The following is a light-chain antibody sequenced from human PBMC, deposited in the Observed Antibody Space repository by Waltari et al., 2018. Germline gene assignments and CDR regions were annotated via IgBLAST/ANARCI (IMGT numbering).Light chain of an antibody. CDR1: QSVSRA. CDR3: QHYVRLPVT. CDR2: AAS. Sequence: EIVLTQSPGTLSLSPGERANLSCTASQSVSRALAWYQQKPGQAPRLLIYAASSRATGIPDRFSGSGSGTDFSLTISRLEPEDFAVYYCQHYVRLPVTFGQGTKVEIK. V-gene: IGKV3-20*01. J-gene: IGKJ1*01.